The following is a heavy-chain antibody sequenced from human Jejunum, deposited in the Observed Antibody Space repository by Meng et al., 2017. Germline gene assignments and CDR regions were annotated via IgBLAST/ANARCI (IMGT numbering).Heavy chain of an antibody. CDR3: ARSLGGYGYAFDI. CDR1: GFTFSYYW. CDR2: ISSDGSST. Sequence: GGSLRLSCAASGFTFSYYWMNWVRQAPGKGLVWVSRISSDGSSTSYADSVKGRFTISKDNARNTLYLQMNSLRVEDTAVYYCARSLGGYGYAFDIWGQGTMVTVSS. J-gene: IGHJ3*02. V-gene: IGHV3-74*01. D-gene: IGHD5-18*01.